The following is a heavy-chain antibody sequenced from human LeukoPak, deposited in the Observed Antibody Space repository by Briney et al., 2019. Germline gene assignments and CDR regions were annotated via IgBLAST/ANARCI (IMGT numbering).Heavy chain of an antibody. D-gene: IGHD3-10*01. CDR3: ARDPGMGHFDY. CDR1: GGSISSYY. Sequence: SETLSLTCTVSGGSISSYYWSWIRQPPGKGLEWIGYIYYSGSTNYNPSLKSRVTISVDTSKNQFSLKLSSVTAADTAVYYCARDPGMGHFDYWGQGTLVTVSS. V-gene: IGHV4-59*01. J-gene: IGHJ4*02. CDR2: IYYSGST.